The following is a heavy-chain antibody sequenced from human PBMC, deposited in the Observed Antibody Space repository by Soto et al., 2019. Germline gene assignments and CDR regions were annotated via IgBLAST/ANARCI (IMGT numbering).Heavy chain of an antibody. V-gene: IGHV3-23*01. CDR3: AKDSKERSLVDAFDI. Sequence: PGGSLRLSCAASGFTFSSYAMSWVRQAPGKGLEWVSGISGSGSSTYYADSVKGRFTFSRDNSKNTLYLQMSSLRVEDTAVYYCAKDSKERSLVDAFDIWGQGTMVTVS. CDR1: GFTFSSYA. J-gene: IGHJ3*02. CDR2: ISGSGSST.